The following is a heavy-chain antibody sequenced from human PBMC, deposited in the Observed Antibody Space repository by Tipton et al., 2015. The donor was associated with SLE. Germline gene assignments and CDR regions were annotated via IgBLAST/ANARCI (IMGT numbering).Heavy chain of an antibody. CDR1: GGSISSYY. CDR2: IYYSGST. Sequence: LSCTVSGGSISSYYWSWIRQPPGKGLEWIGYIYYSGSTNYNPSLKSRVTISVDTSKNQFSLKLNSVTAADTAVYYCARDRGQRGAFDIWGQGTMVTVSS. V-gene: IGHV4-59*01. D-gene: IGHD6-25*01. CDR3: ARDRGQRGAFDI. J-gene: IGHJ3*02.